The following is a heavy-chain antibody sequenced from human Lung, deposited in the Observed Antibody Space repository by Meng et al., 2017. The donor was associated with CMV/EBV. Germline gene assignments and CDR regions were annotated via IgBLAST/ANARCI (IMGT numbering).Heavy chain of an antibody. D-gene: IGHD6-13*01. J-gene: IGHJ4*02. CDR3: AITYSSCWYFY. Sequence: SETLSLTCTVSGGSVSSGSYYWSWIRQPPGKGLEWIGYIYYSGSTNYNPSLKSRVTISVDTSKNQFSLKLSSVTAADTAVYYCAITYSSCWYFYWGQGTLVTVSS. CDR1: GGSVSSGSYY. CDR2: IYYSGST. V-gene: IGHV4-61*01.